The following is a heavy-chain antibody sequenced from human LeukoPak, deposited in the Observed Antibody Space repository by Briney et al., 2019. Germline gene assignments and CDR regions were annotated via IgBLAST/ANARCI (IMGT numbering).Heavy chain of an antibody. D-gene: IGHD6-19*01. Sequence: GGSLRLSCAASGFTFDDYAMHWARQAPGEGLGWGSCISWNSGSIGYADSVKGRFTISRDNAKNSLYLQMNSLRAEDTALYYCAKAVAGTGALDYWGQGTLVTVSS. J-gene: IGHJ4*02. V-gene: IGHV3-9*01. CDR3: AKAVAGTGALDY. CDR1: GFTFDDYA. CDR2: ISWNSGSI.